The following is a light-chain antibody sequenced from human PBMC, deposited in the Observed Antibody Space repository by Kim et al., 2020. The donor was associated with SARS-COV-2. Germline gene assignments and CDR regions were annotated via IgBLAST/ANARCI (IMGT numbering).Light chain of an antibody. Sequence: EIVLTQSPGTLFLSPGDRATLSCRASQSVSSTYIAWYQQRPGQAPRLLIYGAFNRATGIPDRFSGSGSGTDFTLSITRLEPEDFAVYYCQHYGGSPSYTFGQGTKLEI. CDR3: QHYGGSPSYT. J-gene: IGKJ2*01. V-gene: IGKV3-20*01. CDR1: QSVSSTY. CDR2: GAF.